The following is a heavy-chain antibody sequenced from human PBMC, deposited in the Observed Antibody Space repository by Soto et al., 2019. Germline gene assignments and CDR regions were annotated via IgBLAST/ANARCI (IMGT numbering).Heavy chain of an antibody. CDR2: IIPTVGTT. J-gene: IGHJ6*02. Sequence: QVQLEQSGAEVKKPGSSVKVSCKPSGGNFGIYAITWVRQAPGQGLRWVGGIIPTVGTTHYAQKFEGRVSITADESMGTVYMELSRLTSDDTAIYYCTRDVGEPFYNYEMDVWGQGTTVTVS. D-gene: IGHD2-15*01. CDR1: GGNFGIYA. CDR3: TRDVGEPFYNYEMDV. V-gene: IGHV1-69*01.